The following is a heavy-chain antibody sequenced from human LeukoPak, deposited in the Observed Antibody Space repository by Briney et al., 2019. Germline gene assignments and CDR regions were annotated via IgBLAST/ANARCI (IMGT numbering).Heavy chain of an antibody. V-gene: IGHV4-38-2*02. D-gene: IGHD3-22*01. CDR1: GYSISSGYY. CDR2: IYHSGST. J-gene: IGHJ4*02. Sequence: PSETLSLTCTVSGYSISSGYYWGWIRQPPGKGLEWIGSIYHSGSTYYNPSLKSRVTISVDTSKNQFSLKLSSVTAADTAVYYCVRRNYYDSSGYGTSFDYWGQGTLVTVSS. CDR3: VRRNYYDSSGYGTSFDY.